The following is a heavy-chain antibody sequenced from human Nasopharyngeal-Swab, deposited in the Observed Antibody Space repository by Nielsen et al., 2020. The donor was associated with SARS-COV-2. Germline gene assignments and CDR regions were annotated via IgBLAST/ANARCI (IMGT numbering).Heavy chain of an antibody. J-gene: IGHJ4*02. D-gene: IGHD6-13*01. CDR3: ARDRSSWRY. V-gene: IGHV4-59*01. CDR2: IYYSGST. CDR1: GGSISSYY. Sequence: GSLRLSCTVSGGSISSYYWSWIRQSPGKGLEWIGYIYYSGSTNYNPSLKSRVTISVDTSKNQFSLKLSSVTAADTAVYYCARDRSSWRYWGQGTLVTVSS.